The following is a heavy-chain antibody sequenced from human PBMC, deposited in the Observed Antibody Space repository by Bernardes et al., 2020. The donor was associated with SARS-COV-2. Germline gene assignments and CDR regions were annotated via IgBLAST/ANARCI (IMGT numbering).Heavy chain of an antibody. Sequence: GESLKISCKGSGYNFDTFWIGWVRQVPGKGLEWMGIIYPGDSDTKYNPSFQGQVSMSVDKSINTAYLHWSSLKASDTAMYYCARQTVGARVGDLGVNSGWFDPWGQGTLVTVSS. CDR1: GYNFDTFW. V-gene: IGHV5-51*01. D-gene: IGHD3-10*01. J-gene: IGHJ5*02. CDR2: IYPGDSDT. CDR3: ARQTVGARVGDLGVNSGWFDP.